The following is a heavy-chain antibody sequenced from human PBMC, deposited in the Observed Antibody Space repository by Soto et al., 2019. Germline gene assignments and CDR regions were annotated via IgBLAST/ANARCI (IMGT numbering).Heavy chain of an antibody. CDR2: INPNSGGT. Sequence: ASVKVSCKASGYTFTGYYMHWVRQAPGQGLEWMGWINPNSGGTNYAQKFQGWVTMTRDTSISTAYMELSRLRSDDTAVYYCARDQLGYCSSTSCKNYYYYYGMDVWGQGTTVTVSS. J-gene: IGHJ6*02. V-gene: IGHV1-2*04. CDR3: ARDQLGYCSSTSCKNYYYYYGMDV. CDR1: GYTFTGYY. D-gene: IGHD2-2*01.